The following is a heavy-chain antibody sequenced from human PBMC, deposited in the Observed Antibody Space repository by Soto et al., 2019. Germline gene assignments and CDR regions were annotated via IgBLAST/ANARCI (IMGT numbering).Heavy chain of an antibody. CDR3: AKVPVGATGRFDH. D-gene: IGHD1-26*01. V-gene: IGHV3-23*01. Sequence: PGGSLRLSCAGSGFTFSNYAMSWVRQAPGKGLAWVSAISGSGGSTYYADSVKGRFTISRDNSKNTLYLQMNSLRAEDTALYYCAKVPVGATGRFDHWGQGTLVTVS. CDR2: ISGSGGST. CDR1: GFTFSNYA. J-gene: IGHJ4*02.